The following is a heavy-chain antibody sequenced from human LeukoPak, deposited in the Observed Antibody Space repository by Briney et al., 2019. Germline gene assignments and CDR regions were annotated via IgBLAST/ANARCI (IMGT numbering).Heavy chain of an antibody. Sequence: PGGSLRLSCAASGSSFSTTWMHWVRQAPGKGPVWVSVIRSDGSGTVYADSVKGRFTISRDNAKNTLYLQMNSLRAEDTAVYYCAKVAPYSSGWYYFDYWGQGTLVTVSS. V-gene: IGHV3-74*01. CDR1: GSSFSTTW. D-gene: IGHD6-19*01. CDR3: AKVAPYSSGWYYFDY. J-gene: IGHJ4*02. CDR2: IRSDGSGT.